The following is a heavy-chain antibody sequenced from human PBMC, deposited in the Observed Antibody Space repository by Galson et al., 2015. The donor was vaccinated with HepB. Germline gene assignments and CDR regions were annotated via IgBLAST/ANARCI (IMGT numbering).Heavy chain of an antibody. CDR1: GGSFSGYY. CDR3: ARRVVVVPAQPFDI. D-gene: IGHD2-2*01. V-gene: IGHV4-34*01. CDR2: INHSGST. J-gene: IGHJ3*02. Sequence: LSLTCAVYGGSFSGYYWSWIRQPPGKGLEWIGEINHSGSTNYNPSLKSRVTISVDTSKNQFSLKLSSVTAADTAVYYCARRVVVVPAQPFDIWGQGTMVTVSS.